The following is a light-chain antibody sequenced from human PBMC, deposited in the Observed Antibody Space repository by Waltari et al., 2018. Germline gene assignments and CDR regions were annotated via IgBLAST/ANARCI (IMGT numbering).Light chain of an antibody. CDR3: QTWGTSSYWM. Sequence: QVVLTPSPSASASLGASVQLTCTLHREFSHLDIAWHQQQPRQRPRYLIRLNIDEGHTRREGIPNRFSGSSSGTKRYLTISRLQSDDEADYYCQTWGTSSYWMFGGGTKLTVL. CDR2: LNIDEGH. J-gene: IGLJ3*02. V-gene: IGLV4-69*02. CDR1: REFSHLD.